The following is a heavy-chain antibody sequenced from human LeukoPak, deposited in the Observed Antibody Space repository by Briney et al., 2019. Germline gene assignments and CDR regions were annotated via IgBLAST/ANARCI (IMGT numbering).Heavy chain of an antibody. J-gene: IGHJ5*02. V-gene: IGHV4-4*09. D-gene: IGHD2-2*01. Sequence: PSETLSLTCTVSGGSISSYYWSWIRQPPGKGLEWIGYIYTSGSTNYNPSLKSRVTIPVDTSKNQFSLKLSSVTAADTAVYYCAASSNPYNWFDPWGQGTLVTVSS. CDR1: GGSISSYY. CDR2: IYTSGST. CDR3: AASSNPYNWFDP.